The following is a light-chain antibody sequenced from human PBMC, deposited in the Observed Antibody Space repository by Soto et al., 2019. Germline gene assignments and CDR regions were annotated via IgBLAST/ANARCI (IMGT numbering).Light chain of an antibody. Sequence: DIVLTQSPAILSLSPGERATLSCRASQSVGTYLDWYQQKLGQAPRLLIYDASNRATGIPARFSGSGSGTDFTLTISSLEPEDFAVYYCQQRVNWLTFGGGTKVEV. CDR2: DAS. CDR3: QQRVNWLT. J-gene: IGKJ4*01. V-gene: IGKV3-11*01. CDR1: QSVGTY.